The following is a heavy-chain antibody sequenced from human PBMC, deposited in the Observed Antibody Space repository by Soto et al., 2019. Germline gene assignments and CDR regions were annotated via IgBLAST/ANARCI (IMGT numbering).Heavy chain of an antibody. CDR1: GFSFVNYA. CDR3: AKATTNGGWFNPFDS. CDR2: LSGSGTST. J-gene: IGHJ4*02. Sequence: GWSLRLSCATSGFSFVNYAMNWVRQAPGKGLEWVSGLSGSGTSTYYADSVKGRFTISRDNSRDTLFLQMNSLTADDTAVYYCAKATTNGGWFNPFDSWGQGALVTVSS. D-gene: IGHD6-19*01. V-gene: IGHV3-23*01.